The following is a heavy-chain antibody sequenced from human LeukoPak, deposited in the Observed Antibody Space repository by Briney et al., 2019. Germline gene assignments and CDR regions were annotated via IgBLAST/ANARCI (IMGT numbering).Heavy chain of an antibody. J-gene: IGHJ4*02. Sequence: GGSLRLSCAASGFTFSYYGMHWVRQAPGKGLEWVAVISYDGSNKDYADSVKGRFAISRDNSKDTLYLQMNSLREEDTAVYYCARDAISRGSGAYCDCWGQGALVTVSS. CDR1: GFTFSYYG. V-gene: IGHV3-30*05. D-gene: IGHD3-10*01. CDR2: ISYDGSNK. CDR3: ARDAISRGSGAYCDC.